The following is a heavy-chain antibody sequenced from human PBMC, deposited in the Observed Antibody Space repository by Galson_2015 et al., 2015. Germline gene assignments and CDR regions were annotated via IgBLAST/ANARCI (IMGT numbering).Heavy chain of an antibody. D-gene: IGHD2-15*01. CDR3: ARALRDDCSGGSCYTFEDY. CDR1: GFTFSSYA. J-gene: IGHJ4*02. Sequence: SLRLSCAASGFTFSSYAMHWVRQAPGKGLEWVAVISYDGSNKYYADSVKGRFTISRDNAKNSLYLQMNSLRAEDTAVYYCARALRDDCSGGSCYTFEDYWGQGTLVTVSS. V-gene: IGHV3-30*07. CDR2: ISYDGSNK.